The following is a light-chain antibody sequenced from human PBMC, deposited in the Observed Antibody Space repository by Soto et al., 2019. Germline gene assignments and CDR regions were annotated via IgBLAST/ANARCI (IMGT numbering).Light chain of an antibody. J-gene: IGKJ1*01. CDR1: QSISGY. CDR2: AAS. V-gene: IGKV1-39*01. Sequence: DIQMTQSPSSLSASVGDRVTIACRASQSISGYLNWYQQKPGKAPKLLIYAASSLQSGVPSRFSGSGSGTDFTLTINSLQPEDFATYYCQQSDSRPRTFGQGTKVDIK. CDR3: QQSDSRPRT.